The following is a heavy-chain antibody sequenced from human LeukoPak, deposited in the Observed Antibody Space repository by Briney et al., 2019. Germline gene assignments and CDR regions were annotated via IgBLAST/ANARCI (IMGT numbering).Heavy chain of an antibody. CDR1: GFTFSSYG. D-gene: IGHD6-13*01. CDR2: LSYNGRDF. V-gene: IGHV3-30*03. Sequence: GGSLRLSCAASGFTFSSYGMHWVRQAPGKGLEWVAVLSYNGRDFYYADSVKGRFTISRDNSKNTLFLQMNSLRAEDTAVYYCVRDSWHSNSWTSFQYWGQGTLVIVSS. J-gene: IGHJ1*01. CDR3: VRDSWHSNSWTSFQY.